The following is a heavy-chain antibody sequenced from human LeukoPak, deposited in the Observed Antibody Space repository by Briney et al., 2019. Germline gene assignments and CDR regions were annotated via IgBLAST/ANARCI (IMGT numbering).Heavy chain of an antibody. CDR1: GGSISSGGYY. CDR3: ARDNRPAGDFWSGYYRGAYYYYGMDV. J-gene: IGHJ6*02. D-gene: IGHD3-3*01. CDR2: IYYSGST. V-gene: IGHV4-31*03. Sequence: SETLSLTCTVSGGSISSGGYYWSWIRQHPGKGLEWIGYIYYSGSTYYNPSLKSRVTISVDTSKNQFSLKLSSETAADTAVYYCARDNRPAGDFWSGYYRGAYYYYGMDVWGQGTTVTVSS.